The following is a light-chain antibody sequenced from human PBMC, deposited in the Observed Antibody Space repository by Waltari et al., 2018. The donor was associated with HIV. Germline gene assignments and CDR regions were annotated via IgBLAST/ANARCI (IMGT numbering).Light chain of an antibody. CDR3: QQCHDWPLYT. CDR1: QNIGSK. J-gene: IGKJ2*01. CDR2: EAS. V-gene: IGKV3-15*01. Sequence: TQSPATLSVSPGDTITLSCRASQNIGSKLAWYQHKPGQSPWRLTSEASTRAPGVQARFSGSGFGTDFTLTINNLESGDFAIYYCQQCHDWPLYTFGQGTKLE.